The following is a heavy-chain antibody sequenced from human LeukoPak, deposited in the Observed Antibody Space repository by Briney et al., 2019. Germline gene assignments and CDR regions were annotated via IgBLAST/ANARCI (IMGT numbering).Heavy chain of an antibody. CDR1: GFTFSDYY. CDR2: ISSSGSTI. Sequence: GGSLRLSCAASGFTFSDYYMSWIRQAPGKGLEWVSYISSSGSTIYYADSVKGRFTISRDNSKNTLYLQMNSLRAEDTAVYYCAKDGWIAAAGTYYFDYWGQGTLVTVSS. J-gene: IGHJ4*02. CDR3: AKDGWIAAAGTYYFDY. D-gene: IGHD6-13*01. V-gene: IGHV3-11*01.